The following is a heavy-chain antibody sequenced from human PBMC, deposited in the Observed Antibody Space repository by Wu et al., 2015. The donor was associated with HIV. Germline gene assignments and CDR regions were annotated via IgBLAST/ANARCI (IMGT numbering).Heavy chain of an antibody. CDR2: VIPIFGTS. CDR3: ARPYSGYAYDVFDI. J-gene: IGHJ3*02. D-gene: IGHD5-12*01. CDR1: GGTFSNFA. Sequence: QVQLVQSGAEVKKPGSSVKVSCKASGGTFSNFAISWVRQAPGQGLEWMGRVIPIFGTSTYAQRLQGRVTITADESTSTAFMEVNSLRPDDTAIYYCARPYSGYAYDVFDIWGQGTMVSVSS. V-gene: IGHV1-69*13.